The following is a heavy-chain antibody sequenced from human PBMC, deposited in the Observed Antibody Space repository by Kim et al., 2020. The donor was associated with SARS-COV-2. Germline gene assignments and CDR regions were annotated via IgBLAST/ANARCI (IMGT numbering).Heavy chain of an antibody. CDR3: ARDGGGRYYYYFVLHA. V-gene: IGHV4-59*13. D-gene: IGHD1-26*01. CDR1: GGSISSYS. J-gene: IGHJ6*02. CDR2: IYYSGST. Sequence: SETLSLTCTVSGGSISSYSWSWIRQPPGKGLEWIGYIYYSGSTNYNPYLKSRVTITVDTSKNQFSLLQSSITAADTAAYYCARDGGGRYYYYFVLHAWG.